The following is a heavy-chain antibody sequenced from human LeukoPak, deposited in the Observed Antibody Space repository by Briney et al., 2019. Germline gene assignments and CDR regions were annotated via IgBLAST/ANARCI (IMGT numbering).Heavy chain of an antibody. V-gene: IGHV4-59*01. J-gene: IGHJ6*02. CDR2: IYYSGST. D-gene: IGHD3-9*01. CDR3: EDGIRYFDWLLPPYYYYGMDV. Sequence: SETLSLTCTGSGGSISSYYWSWIRQPPGKGLEWIGYIYYSGSTNYNPSPKSRVTISVDTSKNQFSLKLSSVTAADTAVYHAEDGIRYFDWLLPPYYYYGMDVWGQGTTVTVSS. CDR1: GGSISSYY.